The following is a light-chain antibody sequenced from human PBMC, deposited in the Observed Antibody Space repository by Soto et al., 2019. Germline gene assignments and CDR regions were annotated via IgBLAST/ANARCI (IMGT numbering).Light chain of an antibody. CDR1: QSSSSY. CDR3: QQSFRTPRT. CDR2: ASS. Sequence: DIQLTQSPSSLSASVGDRVTITCRASQSSSSYLNWYQQKPGKAPNLLIYASSSLHSGVPSRFSGRGSGTDFTLTISSLHPEDVGTYFCQQSFRTPRTFGQGTKVQI. V-gene: IGKV1-39*01. J-gene: IGKJ1*01.